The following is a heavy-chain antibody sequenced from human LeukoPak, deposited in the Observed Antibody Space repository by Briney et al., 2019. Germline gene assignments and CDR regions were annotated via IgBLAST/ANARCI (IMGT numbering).Heavy chain of an antibody. Sequence: GASVKVSCKASGGTFSSYAISWVRRAPGQGLEWMGGIIPIFGTANYAQKFQGRVTITADESTSTAYMELSSLRSEDTAVYYCARGYSSGSSYYYYYGMDVWGQGTTVTVSS. D-gene: IGHD6-19*01. V-gene: IGHV1-69*01. CDR3: ARGYSSGSSYYYYYGMDV. J-gene: IGHJ6*02. CDR2: IIPIFGTA. CDR1: GGTFSSYA.